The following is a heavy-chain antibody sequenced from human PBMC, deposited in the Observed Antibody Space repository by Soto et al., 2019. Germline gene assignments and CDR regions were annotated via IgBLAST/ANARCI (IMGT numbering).Heavy chain of an antibody. Sequence: QVQLVQSGAEVKKPGASVKVSCKASGYTFTTYGITWVRQAPGQGLEWMGWISTYNGNTNYAQKLQGRVTMTTDTSTSTAYMELRSLRSDDTAVYYCARGPIRRVTTVTMPPNYWGQGTLVTVSS. CDR3: ARGPIRRVTTVTMPPNY. CDR2: ISTYNGNT. CDR1: GYTFTTYG. D-gene: IGHD4-17*01. V-gene: IGHV1-18*01. J-gene: IGHJ4*02.